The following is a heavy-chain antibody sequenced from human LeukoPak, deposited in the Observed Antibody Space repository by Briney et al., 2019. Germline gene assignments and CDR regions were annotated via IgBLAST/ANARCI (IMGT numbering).Heavy chain of an antibody. CDR3: ARDPLPFSIAAAGTEIDY. J-gene: IGHJ4*02. Sequence: GGSLRLSCAASGFTVSSNYMSWVRQAPGKGLEWVSVIYSGGSTYYADSVKGRFTISRDNAKNSLYLQMNSLRAEDTALYYCARDPLPFSIAAAGTEIDYWGQGTLVTVSS. V-gene: IGHV3-53*01. CDR2: IYSGGST. CDR1: GFTVSSNY. D-gene: IGHD6-13*01.